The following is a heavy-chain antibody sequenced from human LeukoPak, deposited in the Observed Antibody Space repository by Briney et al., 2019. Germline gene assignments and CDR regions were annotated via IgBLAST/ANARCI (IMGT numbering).Heavy chain of an antibody. CDR2: ISSSGDII. V-gene: IGHV3-48*03. D-gene: IGHD5-18*01. J-gene: IGHJ4*02. CDR3: ARERGYSYGYCDY. Sequence: PGGSLRLSCAASGFTFRSYEMIWVRQAPGKGLDWVSYISSSGDIIHYASSVRGRFAISRDNAKNLLYLQMNSLRAEDTAVYYCARERGYSYGYCDYWGQGTLVTVSS. CDR1: GFTFRSYE.